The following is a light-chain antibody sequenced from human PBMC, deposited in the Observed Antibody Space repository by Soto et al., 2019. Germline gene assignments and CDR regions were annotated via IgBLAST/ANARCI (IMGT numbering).Light chain of an antibody. CDR2: FGS. CDR3: MQALQSLT. CDR1: QSLLYNNTYNY. J-gene: IGKJ5*01. Sequence: EIVMTQSPLTLPVTPGEPASISCRSSQSLLYNNTYNYLDWYVQKPGQSPQLLIYFGSNRAPGVPDRFSGSGSGTDFTLKINRVEAEDVGTYYCMQALQSLTFGQGTDWRI. V-gene: IGKV2-28*01.